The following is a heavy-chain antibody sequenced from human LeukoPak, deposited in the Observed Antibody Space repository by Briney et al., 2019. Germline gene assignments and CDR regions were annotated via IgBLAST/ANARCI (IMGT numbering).Heavy chain of an antibody. CDR1: GFTFSSYG. V-gene: IGHV3-30*02. CDR3: ARVKYDYDSSRFDP. Sequence: GGSLRLSCAASGFTFSSYGMHWVRQAPGKGLEGVAFIRYDGSNKYYADSVKGRFTISRDNAKNSLYLQMNSLRAEDTAVYYCARVKYDYDSSRFDPCGQETPVTAAS. J-gene: IGHJ5*02. CDR2: IRYDGSNK. D-gene: IGHD3-22*01.